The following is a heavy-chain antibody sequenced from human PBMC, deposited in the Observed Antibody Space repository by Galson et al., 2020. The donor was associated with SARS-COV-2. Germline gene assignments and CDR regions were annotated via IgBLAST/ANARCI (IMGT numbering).Heavy chain of an antibody. D-gene: IGHD6-19*01. CDR2: IYSGGST. CDR1: GFTVRSNY. V-gene: IGHV3-53*05. J-gene: IGHJ3*02. Sequence: GGSLRLSGAASGFTVRSNYMSWVRQAPEKGLEWVSAIYSGGSTYYADSVKGRFTISRDNSKNTLYLQINSLRPEDTAVYYCASGGSGWYSDAFDIWGQGTMVTVSS. CDR3: ASGGSGWYSDAFDI.